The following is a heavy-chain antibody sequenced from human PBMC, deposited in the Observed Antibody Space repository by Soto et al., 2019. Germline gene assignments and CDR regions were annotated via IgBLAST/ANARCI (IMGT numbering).Heavy chain of an antibody. D-gene: IGHD6-19*01. J-gene: IGHJ3*02. CDR3: ARQWPANDAFDI. CDR2: INPNSGGT. CDR1: GYTLTGYY. Sequence: ASAEVTCKASGYTLTGYYMRWVRQAPGQGLEWMGWINPNSGGTNYAQKFQGRVTMTRDTSISTAYMELSRLRSDDTAVYYCARQWPANDAFDIWGQGTMVTVSS. V-gene: IGHV1-2*02.